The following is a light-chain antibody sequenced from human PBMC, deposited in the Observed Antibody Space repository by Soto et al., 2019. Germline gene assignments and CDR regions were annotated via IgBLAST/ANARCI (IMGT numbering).Light chain of an antibody. CDR2: AAS. V-gene: IGKV3D-15*01. CDR1: QTIHSN. Sequence: EIVMTQSPATLSVSPGERATLSCRPSQTIHSNLAWYQQRPGQAPRPLIYAASTRATGIPARFSGNGFGTEFNLNISSPQSEDFAIYYVQQDKYLPPTFGGGTKGEIK. CDR3: QQDKYLPPT. J-gene: IGKJ4*01.